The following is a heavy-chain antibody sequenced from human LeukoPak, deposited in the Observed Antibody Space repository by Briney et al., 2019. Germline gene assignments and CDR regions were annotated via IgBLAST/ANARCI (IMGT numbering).Heavy chain of an antibody. CDR3: ARGGYDSDFDY. Sequence: SETLSLTCTVSGGSISTYYWSWIRLPPGKGLEWIAYIYFTGRTQYNPSLKNRVTISVDTSKNQFSLRLSSVTPADTAVYYCARGGYDSDFDYWGQGILVTVSS. CDR2: IYFTGRT. J-gene: IGHJ4*02. CDR1: GGSISTYY. V-gene: IGHV4-59*01. D-gene: IGHD3-3*01.